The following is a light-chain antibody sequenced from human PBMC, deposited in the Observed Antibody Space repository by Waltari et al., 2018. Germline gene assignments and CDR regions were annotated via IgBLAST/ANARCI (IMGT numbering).Light chain of an antibody. CDR2: DND. CDR1: NFNIGSNS. V-gene: IGLV1-44*01. CDR3: ATWEGSQRV. Sequence: QSVVTQPPSASGPPGQRVTIPCSGCNFNIGSNSPYWFQQLPGAAPKLLMYDNDQRPSGVPDRFSASKSGTSASLAISALQSGDEADYYCATWEGSQRVFGTGTKVTVL. J-gene: IGLJ1*01.